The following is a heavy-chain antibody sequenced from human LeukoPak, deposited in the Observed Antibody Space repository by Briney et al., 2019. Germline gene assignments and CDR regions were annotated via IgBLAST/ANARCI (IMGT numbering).Heavy chain of an antibody. CDR1: GFTFSSYS. Sequence: GGSLRLSCAASGFTFSSYSMNWVRQAPGKGLEWVSSISSSSSYIYYADSVKGRFTISRDNAKNSLYLQMNSLRAEDTAVYYCARHDSGSYYVLVGAFDIWGQGTMVTVSS. CDR2: ISSSSSYI. J-gene: IGHJ3*02. D-gene: IGHD1-26*01. V-gene: IGHV3-21*01. CDR3: ARHDSGSYYVLVGAFDI.